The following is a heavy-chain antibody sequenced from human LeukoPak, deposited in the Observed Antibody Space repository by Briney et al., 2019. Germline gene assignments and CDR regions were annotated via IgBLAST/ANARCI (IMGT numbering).Heavy chain of an antibody. CDR3: ARDGRSRDDAFDI. Sequence: SETLSLTCIVSGNSISNGYYWGWIRQPPGKGLEWIGSVYHSGSTYYNPSLKSRVTISVDTSKNQFSLKLSSVTDADTAVYYCARDGRSRDDAFDIWGQGTMVTVSS. CDR2: VYHSGST. V-gene: IGHV4-38-2*02. J-gene: IGHJ3*02. CDR1: GNSISNGYY.